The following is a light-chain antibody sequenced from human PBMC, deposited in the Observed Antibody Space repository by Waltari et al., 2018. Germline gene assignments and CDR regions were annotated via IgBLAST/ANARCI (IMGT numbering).Light chain of an antibody. J-gene: IGKJ2*01. V-gene: IGKV1-5*01. CDR2: DAT. CDR1: QSISSW. Sequence: DIKMTQSPSTLSASVGDRVTITCRASQSISSWLAWYQQKPGRAPKLLIYDATSLESGVPSRFSGSSSGTEFTLTISSLQPDDFATYYCQHYYSYLAYTFGQGTKLEIK. CDR3: QHYYSYLAYT.